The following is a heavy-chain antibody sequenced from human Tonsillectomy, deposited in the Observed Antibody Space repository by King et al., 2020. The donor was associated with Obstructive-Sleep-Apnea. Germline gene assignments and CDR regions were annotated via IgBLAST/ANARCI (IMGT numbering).Heavy chain of an antibody. D-gene: IGHD3-10*01. CDR1: GFTFSAYG. CDR2: ISYDGRNK. CDR3: AKDFAWFGEPRVALDI. Sequence: QVQLVESGGGVVQPGRSLRLSCAASGFTFSAYGMHWVRQAPGKGLEWVAVISYDGRNKYYADSVKGRFTISRDNSKNTLYLQMNSLRPEDTAVYYCAKDFAWFGEPRVALDIWGQGTMVTVSS. J-gene: IGHJ3*02. V-gene: IGHV3-30*18.